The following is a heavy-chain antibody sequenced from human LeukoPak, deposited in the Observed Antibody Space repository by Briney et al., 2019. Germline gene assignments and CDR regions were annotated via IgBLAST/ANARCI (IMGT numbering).Heavy chain of an antibody. Sequence: SETLSLSCTVSGGSISSYYWSWIRQPPGKGLEWIGYIYYSASTNYNPSLKSRVTISVDTSNNQCSLKLTPVTAADTAVYYCAGDTINGANDYWGQGTLVTVSS. CDR2: IYYSAST. V-gene: IGHV4-59*01. CDR1: GGSISSYY. J-gene: IGHJ4*02. CDR3: AGDTINGANDY. D-gene: IGHD2-8*01.